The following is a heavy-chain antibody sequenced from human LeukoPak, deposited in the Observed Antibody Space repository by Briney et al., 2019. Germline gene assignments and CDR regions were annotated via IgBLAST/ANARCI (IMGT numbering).Heavy chain of an antibody. D-gene: IGHD1-14*01. CDR1: GFTFSSYT. Sequence: GGSLRLSCAASGFTFSSYTMSWVREAPGRGLEWVSSISSSINYIYHADSVKGRFTISRDDAQNSVYLQMNSLKDEDTAVYYCARSRTSSPYDKNLNFWGQGTLVIVSS. V-gene: IGHV3-21*01. CDR3: ARSRTSSPYDKNLNF. CDR2: ISSSINYI. J-gene: IGHJ4*02.